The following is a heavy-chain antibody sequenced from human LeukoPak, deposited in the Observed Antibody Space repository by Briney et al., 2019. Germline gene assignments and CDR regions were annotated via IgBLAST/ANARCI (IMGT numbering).Heavy chain of an antibody. CDR1: GYTYTGYD. J-gene: IGHJ6*02. Sequence: GASVKVSCKASGYTYTGYDMHWVRQAPGQGVEWMGWINPNSGGTNYAQKFQGRVTMTRDTSISTAYMELSRLRSDDTAVYYCARDFRSGAIPSGMDVWGQGTTVTVSS. CDR3: ARDFRSGAIPSGMDV. D-gene: IGHD2-15*01. V-gene: IGHV1-2*02. CDR2: INPNSGGT.